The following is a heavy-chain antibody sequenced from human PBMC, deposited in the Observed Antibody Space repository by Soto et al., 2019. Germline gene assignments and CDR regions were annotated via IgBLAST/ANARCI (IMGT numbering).Heavy chain of an antibody. D-gene: IGHD3-22*01. CDR2: ISAGGGFT. Sequence: EVQLLESGGGLVQPGGSLRLSCAASGFTFSTYAMSWVRQAPGKGLQWVSGISAGGGFTFYAYSGNGRFTISRDNSKNTLYLQMTSLRAEATAFYYSAKDVGHLEYYDSSGYYLNYFDPWGQGTLVAVPS. V-gene: IGHV3-23*01. J-gene: IGHJ5*02. CDR1: GFTFSTYA. CDR3: AKDVGHLEYYDSSGYYLNYFDP.